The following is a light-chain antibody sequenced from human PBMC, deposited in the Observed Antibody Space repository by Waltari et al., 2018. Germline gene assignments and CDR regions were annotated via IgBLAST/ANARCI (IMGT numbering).Light chain of an antibody. CDR1: SSNILTNY. CDR2: KNN. CDR3: ASWDDSLSGSWV. Sequence: QSALTQPPSVSGAPGQRVTISCSGRSSNILTNYVYGYRQLPGPAPTLLWFKNNGRPPGVPGRFSGSKSGTSASLVISGLRSEDEAEYYCASWDDSLSGSWVFGGGTKLTVL. J-gene: IGLJ3*02. V-gene: IGLV1-47*01.